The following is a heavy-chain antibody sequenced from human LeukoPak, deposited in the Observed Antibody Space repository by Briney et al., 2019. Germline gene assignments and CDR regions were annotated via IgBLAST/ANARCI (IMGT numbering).Heavy chain of an antibody. J-gene: IGHJ6*02. CDR1: GFTFRTYA. D-gene: IGHD1-1*01. CDR2: ISYDGSNK. Sequence: PGGSLRLSCAASGFTFRTYAIHWVRQAPGKGLEWVAVISYDGSNKFYADSVKGRFTISRDNSKNTLYLQMDGLRAEDTAVYYCSKSAERDTYYYYGMDVWGQGTTVTVSS. CDR3: SKSAERDTYYYYGMDV. V-gene: IGHV3-30-3*02.